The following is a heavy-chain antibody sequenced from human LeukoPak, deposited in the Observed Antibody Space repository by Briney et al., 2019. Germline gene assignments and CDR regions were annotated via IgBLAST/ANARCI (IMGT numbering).Heavy chain of an antibody. V-gene: IGHV4-4*07. Sequence: PSETLSLTCTVSGGSISSYYWSWIRQPAGKGLEWIGRIYTSGSTNYNPSLKSRVTMSVDTSKNQFSLKLSSVTAADTAVYYCARGIAARPGNWFDPWGQGTLVTVSS. J-gene: IGHJ5*02. CDR1: GGSISSYY. D-gene: IGHD6-6*01. CDR2: IYTSGST. CDR3: ARGIAARPGNWFDP.